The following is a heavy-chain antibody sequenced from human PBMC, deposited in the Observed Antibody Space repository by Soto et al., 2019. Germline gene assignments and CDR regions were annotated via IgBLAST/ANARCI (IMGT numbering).Heavy chain of an antibody. D-gene: IGHD6-13*01. J-gene: IGHJ4*02. CDR1: GGTFSSYA. CDR3: ARYQLLYSSSWYYFDY. V-gene: IGHV1-69*01. CDR2: IIPIFGTA. Sequence: QVQLVQSGAEVKKPVSSVKVSCKASGGTFSSYAISWVRQAPGQGLEWMGGIIPIFGTANYAQKFQGRVTITADESTSTAYMELSSLRSEDTAVYYCARYQLLYSSSWYYFDYWGQGTLVTVSS.